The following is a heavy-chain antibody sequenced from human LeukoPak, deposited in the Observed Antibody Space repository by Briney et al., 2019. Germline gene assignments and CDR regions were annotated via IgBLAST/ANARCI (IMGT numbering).Heavy chain of an antibody. V-gene: IGHV1-3*01. Sequence: ASVKVSCKASGYTFTSYAMHWVRQAPGQRLEWMGWINAGNGNTKYSQKFQGRVTITRDTSASTAYMELSSLRSEDTAVYYCAKLYYYGSGSYLFDYWGQGTLVTVSS. J-gene: IGHJ4*02. D-gene: IGHD3-10*01. CDR1: GYTFTSYA. CDR2: INAGNGNT. CDR3: AKLYYYGSGSYLFDY.